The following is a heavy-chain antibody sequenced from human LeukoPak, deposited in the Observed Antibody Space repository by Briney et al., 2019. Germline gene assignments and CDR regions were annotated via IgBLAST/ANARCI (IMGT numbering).Heavy chain of an antibody. J-gene: IGHJ4*02. V-gene: IGHV3-74*01. CDR3: VRGIVTEDH. D-gene: IGHD2/OR15-2a*01. Sequence: PGGSLRLSCAASGFTFSNYWMHWVRQLPGKGLVWVSRINSDGSTTNYADSVKGRFSISRDNAKNTLHLQMHSLRAEDTAVYYCVRGIVTEDHWGQGTLVTVSS. CDR1: GFTFSNYW. CDR2: INSDGSTT.